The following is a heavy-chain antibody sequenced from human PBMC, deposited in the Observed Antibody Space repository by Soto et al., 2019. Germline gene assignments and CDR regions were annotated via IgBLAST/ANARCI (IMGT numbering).Heavy chain of an antibody. CDR2: LWYDGTNK. V-gene: IGHV3-33*01. CDR3: ARDFGHTPLATDLDPGPLEY. D-gene: IGHD2-15*01. J-gene: IGHJ4*02. Sequence: QVQLVESGGGVVQPGRSLRLSCAASGFSVSTYGMHWVRQAPGKGLEWVAVLWYDGTNKYYADSVKGRFTISRDISKNTLYLEMNSLRAEDTALYYCARDFGHTPLATDLDPGPLEYWGQGTLVTVSS. CDR1: GFSVSTYG.